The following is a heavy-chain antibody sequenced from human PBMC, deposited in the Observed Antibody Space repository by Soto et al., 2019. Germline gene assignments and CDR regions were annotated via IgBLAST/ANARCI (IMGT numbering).Heavy chain of an antibody. V-gene: IGHV3-30*18. Sequence: SLRLSCAPSGLTFRAYGMHLVRQAPGKGLEWVAVISYDGKNEYYADSVKGRFSISRDSSKNTLYLQMNSLRAEDTAVYYCAKDLVAFTTGRRSPFGSWGQGTLVTV. CDR1: GLTFRAYG. CDR2: ISYDGKNE. J-gene: IGHJ4*02. D-gene: IGHD2-15*01. CDR3: AKDLVAFTTGRRSPFGS.